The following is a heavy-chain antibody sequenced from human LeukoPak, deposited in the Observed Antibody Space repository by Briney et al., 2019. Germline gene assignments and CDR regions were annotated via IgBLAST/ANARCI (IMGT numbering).Heavy chain of an antibody. V-gene: IGHV3-30*18. Sequence: PGGSLRLSCAASGFTFSSYGMHWVRQAPGKGLEWVAVISYDGSNKYYADSVKGRFTISRDNSKNTLYLQMNSLRAEDTAVYYCAKARGSVGTTVTPIDYWGQGTLVTVSS. CDR1: GFTFSSYG. CDR3: AKARGSVGTTVTPIDY. D-gene: IGHD4-11*01. J-gene: IGHJ4*02. CDR2: ISYDGSNK.